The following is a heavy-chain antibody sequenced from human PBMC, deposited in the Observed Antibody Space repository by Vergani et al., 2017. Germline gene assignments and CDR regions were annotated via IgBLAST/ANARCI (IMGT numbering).Heavy chain of an antibody. D-gene: IGHD2-2*01. J-gene: IGHJ3*01. V-gene: IGHV4-30-2*06. Sequence: QMQLQESGSGLQKPSQILSLTCAVSGGSISSGPYTWNWIRQSPGKGLEWIGYIYHTGSTSYTPSLKSRVTISVDRSTNQFSMRLASVTAADTAVYYCARRNARIDAFDVWGQGTMVTVSS. CDR2: IYHTGST. CDR1: GGSISSGPYT. CDR3: ARRNARIDAFDV.